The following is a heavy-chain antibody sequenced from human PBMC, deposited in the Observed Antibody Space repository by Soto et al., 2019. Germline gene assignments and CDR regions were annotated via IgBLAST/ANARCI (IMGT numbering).Heavy chain of an antibody. CDR3: AREIMPLTKDLYFDL. D-gene: IGHD4-17*01. J-gene: IGHJ2*01. CDR1: GGSISGGVHS. Sequence: QVQLQESGPGLVKPSETLSLTCTVSGGSISGGVHSWSWIRQPPGKGLEWIGHIFDSGSTYYNPSLKSRLTISVDTSKNQFSLRLSSVTAADTAVYYCAREIMPLTKDLYFDLWGRGTLVSVSS. CDR2: IFDSGST. V-gene: IGHV4-30-4*01.